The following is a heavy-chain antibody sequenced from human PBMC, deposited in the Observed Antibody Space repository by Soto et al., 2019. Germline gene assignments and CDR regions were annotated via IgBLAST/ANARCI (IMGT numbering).Heavy chain of an antibody. D-gene: IGHD1-26*01. CDR1: GGSISSGDSN. V-gene: IGHV4-30-4*01. J-gene: IGHJ3*02. Sequence: QVQLQESGPGLVKPSQTLSLTCTVSGGSISSGDSNGGWFGQPPGKGLGWIGYIYYSGSTYYNPSLKSRVTISVDTSKNQFSLKLSSVTAADTAVYYCARESRWELAGRAFDIWGQGTMVTVSS. CDR3: ARESRWELAGRAFDI. CDR2: IYYSGST.